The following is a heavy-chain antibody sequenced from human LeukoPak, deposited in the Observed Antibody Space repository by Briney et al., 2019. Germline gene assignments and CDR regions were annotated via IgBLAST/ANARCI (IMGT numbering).Heavy chain of an antibody. CDR2: FSGSGGST. CDR1: GFTFSSYA. Sequence: GGSLRLSCAASGFTFSSYAMSWVRRAPGKGLEWVSAFSGSGGSTYYADSVKGRFTISRDNSKNTLYLQMNRLRAEDTAVYYCAKDSSPYYDFWSGYSRPAFDIWGQGTMVTVSS. J-gene: IGHJ3*02. CDR3: AKDSSPYYDFWSGYSRPAFDI. V-gene: IGHV3-23*01. D-gene: IGHD3-3*01.